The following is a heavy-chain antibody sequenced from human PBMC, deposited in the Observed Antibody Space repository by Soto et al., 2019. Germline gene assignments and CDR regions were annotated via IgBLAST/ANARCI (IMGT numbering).Heavy chain of an antibody. CDR1: GFTFSSYG. V-gene: IGHV3-30*18. J-gene: IGHJ4*02. CDR3: AKDPRQLLWFGVLGLSLDY. D-gene: IGHD3-10*01. Sequence: QVQLVESGGGVVQPGRSLRLSCAASGFTFSSYGMHWVRQAPGKGLEWVAVISYDGSNKYYADSVKGRFTISRDNSKNTLYLQMNSLRAEDTSVYYCAKDPRQLLWFGVLGLSLDYWGQGTLVTVSS. CDR2: ISYDGSNK.